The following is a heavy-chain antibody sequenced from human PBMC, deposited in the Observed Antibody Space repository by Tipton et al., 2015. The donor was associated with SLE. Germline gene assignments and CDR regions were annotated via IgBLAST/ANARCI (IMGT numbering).Heavy chain of an antibody. CDR2: IYTGGST. V-gene: IGHV4-61*09. CDR3: ATEVGATTGERWFDP. CDR1: GGSISNPSYY. Sequence: TLSLTCTVSGGSISNPSYYWSWIRQPAGKGLEWIGHIYTGGSTNYNPSLKSRGTISADTSKNQFSLKLSFVTAADTAVYYCATEVGATTGERWFDPWGQGTLVTVSS. D-gene: IGHD1-26*01. J-gene: IGHJ5*02.